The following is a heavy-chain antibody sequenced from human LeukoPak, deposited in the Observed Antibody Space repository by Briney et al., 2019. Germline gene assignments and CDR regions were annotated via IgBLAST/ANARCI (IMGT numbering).Heavy chain of an antibody. CDR1: GGTFSSYA. J-gene: IGHJ3*02. V-gene: IGHV1-69*06. CDR3: ARVRTKGYYYDSRGYDFDI. D-gene: IGHD3-22*01. CDR2: IIPIFGTA. Sequence: ASVKVSCKASGGTFSSYAISWVRQAPGQGLEWMGGIIPIFGTANYAQKFQGRVTITADKSTSTAYMELSSLRSEDTAVYYCARVRTKGYYYDSRGYDFDIWGQGTMGTVSS.